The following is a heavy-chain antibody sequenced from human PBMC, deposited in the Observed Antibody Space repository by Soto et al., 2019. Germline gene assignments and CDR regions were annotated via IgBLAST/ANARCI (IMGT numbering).Heavy chain of an antibody. D-gene: IGHD4-17*01. J-gene: IGHJ6*02. Sequence: ASVKVSCKASGYTFTSYYMHWVRQAPGQGLEWMGIINPSGGSTSYAQKFQGRVTMTRDTSTSTVYMELSSLRSEDTAVYYCARPPVTTGLEGNYYYYYGMDVWGQGTTVTVSS. CDR1: GYTFTSYY. CDR3: ARPPVTTGLEGNYYYYYGMDV. V-gene: IGHV1-46*01. CDR2: INPSGGST.